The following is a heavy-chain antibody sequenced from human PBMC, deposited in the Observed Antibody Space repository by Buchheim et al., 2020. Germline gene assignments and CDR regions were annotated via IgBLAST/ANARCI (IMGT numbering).Heavy chain of an antibody. CDR2: IYYSGGT. Sequence: QVQLQESGPGLVKPSQTLSLTCTVSGGSISSGGYYWSWIRQHPGKGLEWIGFIYYSGGTYYNPSLKSRVGISVDTSKNQFSLKLSFMTATDTAVYYYARSGIGFKDYVWGNYREPFDYWGQGTL. CDR1: GGSISSGGYY. V-gene: IGHV4-31*03. D-gene: IGHD3-16*02. J-gene: IGHJ4*02. CDR3: ARSGIGFKDYVWGNYREPFDY.